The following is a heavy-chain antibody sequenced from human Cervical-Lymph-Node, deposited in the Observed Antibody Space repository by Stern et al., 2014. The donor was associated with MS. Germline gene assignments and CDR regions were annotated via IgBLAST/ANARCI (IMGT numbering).Heavy chain of an antibody. CDR2: IHPNSGDT. CDR3: AGDGSGGYRP. CDR1: GYTFTGYY. Sequence: VQLEESGAGVKKPGASVKVSCKASGYTFTGYYFCWVRQAPGQGLEWMGRIHPNSGDTAYAQKFQGRVTMPRDTSISTVYMELRRLRSDDTAVYYCAGDGSGGYRPWGQGTLVTVSS. D-gene: IGHD3-10*01. V-gene: IGHV1-2*06. J-gene: IGHJ5*02.